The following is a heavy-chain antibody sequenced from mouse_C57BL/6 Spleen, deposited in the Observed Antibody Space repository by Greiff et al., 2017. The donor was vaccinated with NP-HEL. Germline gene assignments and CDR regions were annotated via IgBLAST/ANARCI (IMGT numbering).Heavy chain of an antibody. Sequence: DVKLQESGPELVKPGASVKIPCKASGYTFTDYNMDWVKQSLGKSLEWIGDINPNNGGTIYNQKFKGKATLTVDKSSSTAYMELRSLTSEDTAVYYCATSGRTVVARGTAMDYWGQGTSVTVSS. V-gene: IGHV1-18*01. CDR2: INPNNGGT. J-gene: IGHJ4*01. D-gene: IGHD1-1*01. CDR1: GYTFTDYN. CDR3: ATSGRTVVARGTAMDY.